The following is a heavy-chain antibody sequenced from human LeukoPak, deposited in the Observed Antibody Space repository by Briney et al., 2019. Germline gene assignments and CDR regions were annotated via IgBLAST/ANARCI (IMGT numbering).Heavy chain of an antibody. CDR2: MNPNSGNT. J-gene: IGHJ6*02. CDR3: ARDRGYYYGMDV. V-gene: IGHV1-8*01. Sequence: GASVKVSCKASGYTFTSYDINWVRQATGQGLEWMGWMNPNSGNTGYAQKFQGRVTMTRNTYISTAYMELSSLRSEDTAVYYCARDRGYYYGMDVWGQGTTVTVSS. CDR1: GYTFTSYD.